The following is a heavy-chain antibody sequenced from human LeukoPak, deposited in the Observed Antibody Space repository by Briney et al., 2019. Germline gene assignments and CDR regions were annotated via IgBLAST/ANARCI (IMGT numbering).Heavy chain of an antibody. J-gene: IGHJ6*02. CDR1: GFTFSDYY. D-gene: IGHD3-10*01. CDR2: ISSSGSTI. Sequence: GGSLRLSCAASGFTFSDYYMSWIRQAPGKGLEWASYISSSGSTIYYADSVKGRFTISRDNAKNSLYLQMNSLRAEDTAVYYCARDPRRGYYYYGMDVWGQGTTVTVSS. CDR3: ARDPRRGYYYYGMDV. V-gene: IGHV3-11*01.